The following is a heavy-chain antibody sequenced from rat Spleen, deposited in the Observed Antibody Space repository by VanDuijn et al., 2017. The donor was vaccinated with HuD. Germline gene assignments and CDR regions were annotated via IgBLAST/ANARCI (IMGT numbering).Heavy chain of an antibody. CDR3: AKEGDGGYSSYPNWFAY. CDR2: ISTGGGKT. Sequence: EVQLVESGGGLVQPGRSLKLSCAASGFTYSNYVMAWFRQAPTKGLEWVASISTGGGKTYYRDSVRGRFTISRDYAKNTLYLQMDSLRSEDTATYYCAKEGDGGYSSYPNWFAYWGTRTLVTVSS. CDR1: GFTYSNYV. D-gene: IGHD1-8*01. V-gene: IGHV5S13*01. J-gene: IGHJ3*01.